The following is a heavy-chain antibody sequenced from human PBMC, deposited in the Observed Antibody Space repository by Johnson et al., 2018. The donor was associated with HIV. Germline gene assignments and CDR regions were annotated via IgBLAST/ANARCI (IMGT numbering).Heavy chain of an antibody. V-gene: IGHV3-23*04. CDR3: ARDRAGFDI. CDR1: GFTFSNYW. D-gene: IGHD6-19*01. Sequence: VRLVESGGGLVQPGGSLGLSCAASGFTFSNYWMSWVRQAPGTGLAWVSAISGSGGSTYYPASVKGRFTISRDNSKNTLYLQMNSLRAEDTAVYYCARDRAGFDIWGQGTMVTVSS. J-gene: IGHJ3*02. CDR2: ISGSGGST.